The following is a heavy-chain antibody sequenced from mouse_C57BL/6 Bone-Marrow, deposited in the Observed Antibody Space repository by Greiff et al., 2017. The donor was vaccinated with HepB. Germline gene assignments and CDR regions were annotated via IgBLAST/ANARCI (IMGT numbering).Heavy chain of an antibody. CDR3: ARKSYHYGSSYDAMDY. J-gene: IGHJ4*01. D-gene: IGHD1-1*01. CDR1: GFTFSDYG. Sequence: DVKLVESGGGLVKPGGSLKLSCAASGFTFSDYGMHWVRQAPEKGLEWVAYISSGSSTIYYADTVKGRFTISRDNAKNTLFLQMTSLRSEDTAMYYCARKSYHYGSSYDAMDYWGQGTSVTVSS. CDR2: ISSGSSTI. V-gene: IGHV5-17*01.